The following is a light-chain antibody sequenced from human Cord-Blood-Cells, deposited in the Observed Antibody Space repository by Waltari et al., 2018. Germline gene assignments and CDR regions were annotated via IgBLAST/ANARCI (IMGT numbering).Light chain of an antibody. V-gene: IGLV2-14*01. CDR1: SSDVGGYNY. Sequence: QSALTQPASVSGSPGQSITISCTGTSSDVGGYNYVSWYQQHPGKAPKLMIDEVSNRPSGVSNRFSGSKSGNTASLTISELQAEDEADYYCSSYTSSSTLVFGGGTKLTV. CDR2: EVS. CDR3: SSYTSSSTLV. J-gene: IGLJ2*01.